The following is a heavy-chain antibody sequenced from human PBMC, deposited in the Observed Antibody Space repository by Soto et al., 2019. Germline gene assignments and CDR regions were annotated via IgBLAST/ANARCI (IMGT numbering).Heavy chain of an antibody. Sequence: QVQLVQSGAEVKKPGSSVKVSCKASGGTFSRYTFTWVRQAPGQGLEWMGSIIPILDIPHYAQNFQGRVTITADKSTSAAYMELSSLTSDDTAVYYCASHFTGVLVLGASPPGGDNYGWDVWGQGTTVTGSS. CDR1: GGTFSRYT. D-gene: IGHD2-15*01. CDR3: ASHFTGVLVLGASPPGGDNYGWDV. V-gene: IGHV1-69*02. J-gene: IGHJ6*02. CDR2: IIPILDIP.